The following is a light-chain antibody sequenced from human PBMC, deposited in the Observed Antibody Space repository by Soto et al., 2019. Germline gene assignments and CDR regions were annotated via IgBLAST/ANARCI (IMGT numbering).Light chain of an antibody. CDR2: GAS. J-gene: IGKJ1*01. Sequence: EIVLTQSPGTLSLSPGERATLSCRASQSVSNNYLAWYQQKFGQAPRLLIYGASSRSTGIPYRVSGSGSGTDFTLTISRLEPKDFAVYHCQQYGTSPGTFGQGTKVEIK. CDR1: QSVSNNY. CDR3: QQYGTSPGT. V-gene: IGKV3-20*01.